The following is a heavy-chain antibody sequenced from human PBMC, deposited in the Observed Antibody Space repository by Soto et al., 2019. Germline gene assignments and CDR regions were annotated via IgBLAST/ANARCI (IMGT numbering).Heavy chain of an antibody. CDR1: GDSISSSSYY. V-gene: IGHV4-39*01. J-gene: IGHJ5*02. Sequence: QLQLQESGPGLVKPSETLSLTCTVSGDSISSSSYYWGWIRQPPGKGLEWIGSIDYTGSTDYNPSLKSRVTLCADTSEKRFPLQLRLVTAAVPAAEQPAIEGHYRGAGWLDPWGLLTLLTASS. D-gene: IGHD6-13*01. CDR3: AIEGHYRGAGWLDP. CDR2: IDYTGST.